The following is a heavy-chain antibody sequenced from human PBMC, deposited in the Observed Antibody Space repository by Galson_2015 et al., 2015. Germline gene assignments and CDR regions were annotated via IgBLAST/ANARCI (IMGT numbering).Heavy chain of an antibody. J-gene: IGHJ6*03. CDR2: IYYSGST. Sequence: ETLSLTCTVSGGSISSYYWSWIRQPPGKGLEWIGYIYYSGSTNYNPSLKSRVTISVDTSKNQFSLKLSSVTAADTAVYYCARGRDTYYDILTGYSYYYYYMDVWGKGTTVTVSS. V-gene: IGHV4-59*01. CDR3: ARGRDTYYDILTGYSYYYYYMDV. D-gene: IGHD3-9*01. CDR1: GGSISSYY.